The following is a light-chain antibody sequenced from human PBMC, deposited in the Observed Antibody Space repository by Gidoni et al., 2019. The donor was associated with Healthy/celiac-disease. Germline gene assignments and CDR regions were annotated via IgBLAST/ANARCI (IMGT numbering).Light chain of an antibody. V-gene: IGKV1-39*01. CDR1: QSISSY. Sequence: DIQMTQSPSSLSASVGDRVTITCRTSQSISSYLHWYQQKPGKAPKLLIYAASSLQSGVPSRFSGSGAGTYFTLTISSLQPEDFATYYCQQSYSTPPTFGQGTKLEIK. CDR3: QQSYSTPPT. CDR2: AAS. J-gene: IGKJ2*01.